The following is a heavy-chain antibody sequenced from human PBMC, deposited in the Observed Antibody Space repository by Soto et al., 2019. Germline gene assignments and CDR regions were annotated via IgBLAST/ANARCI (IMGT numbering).Heavy chain of an antibody. CDR3: ATAALRTNGVDL. J-gene: IGHJ5*02. CDR1: EYTFTDYY. Sequence: ASVKVSCKSSEYTFTDYYIHWVRQAPGQGLEWMGLINPSGGSTSYAQKFQGRVTMTRDTSTSTVYMELSSLRSEDTAVYYCATAALRTNGVDLLGQGNPVTVSS. CDR2: INPSGGST. V-gene: IGHV1-46*01.